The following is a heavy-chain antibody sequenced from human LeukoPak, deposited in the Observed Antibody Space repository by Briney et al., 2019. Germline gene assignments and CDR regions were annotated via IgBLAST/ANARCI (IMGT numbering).Heavy chain of an antibody. V-gene: IGHV1-24*01. CDR1: GYTLTELS. CDR2: FDPEDGET. J-gene: IGHJ4*02. D-gene: IGHD3-22*01. Sequence: ASVKVSCKVSGYTLTELSMHWVRQAPGKGLEWMGGFDPEDGETIYAQKFQGRVTMTEDTSTDTAYMELSSLRSEDTAVYYCATAGYYDSSGYSPFDYWGQGTLVTVSS. CDR3: ATAGYYDSSGYSPFDY.